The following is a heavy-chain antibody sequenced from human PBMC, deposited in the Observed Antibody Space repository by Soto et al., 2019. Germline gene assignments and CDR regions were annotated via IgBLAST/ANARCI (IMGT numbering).Heavy chain of an antibody. CDR2: MNPNSGNT. CDR3: ATYSSSSLAGVDY. J-gene: IGHJ4*02. Sequence: ASVKVSCKASGYTFTSYDINWVRQATGQGLEWMGWMNPNSGNTGYAQKFQGRVTMTRNTSISTAYMELSSLGSEDTAVYYCATYSSSSLAGVDYWGQGTLVTVSS. CDR1: GYTFTSYD. V-gene: IGHV1-8*01. D-gene: IGHD6-6*01.